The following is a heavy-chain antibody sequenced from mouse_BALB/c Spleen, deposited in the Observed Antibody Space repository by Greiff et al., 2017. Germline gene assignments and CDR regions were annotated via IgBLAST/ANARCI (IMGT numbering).Heavy chain of an antibody. V-gene: IGHV5-6-3*01. J-gene: IGHJ2*01. CDR1: GFTFSSYG. D-gene: IGHD2-14*01. CDR2: INSNGGST. CDR3: AREEVRRNFDY. Sequence: EVQLVESGGGLVQPGGSLKLSCAASGFTFSSYGMSWVRQTPDKRLELVATINSNGGSTYYPDSVKGRFTISRDNAKNTLYLQMSSLKSEDTAMYYCAREEVRRNFDYWGQGTTLTVSS.